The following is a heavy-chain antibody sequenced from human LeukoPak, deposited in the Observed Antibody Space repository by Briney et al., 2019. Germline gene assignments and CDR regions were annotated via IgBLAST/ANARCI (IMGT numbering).Heavy chain of an antibody. CDR1: GFTFSNAW. CDR3: AKNKVAPLSLSWFDP. D-gene: IGHD3-16*02. J-gene: IGHJ5*02. Sequence: GVSLRLSCAASGFTFSNAWMSWVRQAPGKGLEWVSAISGSGGSTYYADSVKGRFTISRDNSKNTLYLQMNSLRAEDTAVYYCAKNKVAPLSLSWFDPWGQGTLVTVSS. V-gene: IGHV3-23*01. CDR2: ISGSGGST.